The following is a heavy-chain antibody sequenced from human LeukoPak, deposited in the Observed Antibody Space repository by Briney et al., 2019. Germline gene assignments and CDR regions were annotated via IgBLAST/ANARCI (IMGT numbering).Heavy chain of an antibody. Sequence: GGSLRLSCAASGFTFSSYSMNWVRQAPGMGLEWVSSISSTISSIFYADSVKGRFTVSRDNAKNSLYLQMNSLRADGTAVYYCARGRGYSYGDPFDYWGQGTLVTVSS. D-gene: IGHD5-18*01. CDR2: ISSTISSI. J-gene: IGHJ4*02. V-gene: IGHV3-21*01. CDR3: ARGRGYSYGDPFDY. CDR1: GFTFSSYS.